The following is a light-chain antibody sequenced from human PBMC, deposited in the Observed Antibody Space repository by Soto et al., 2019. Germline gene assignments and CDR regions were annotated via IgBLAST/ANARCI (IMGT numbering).Light chain of an antibody. CDR2: GAS. CDR1: QSVGTS. V-gene: IGKV3-15*01. Sequence: EIVLTQSPGTLSLSPGERATLSCRASQSVGTSLAWYQQKPGRAPRLLIYGASTRATGIPARFSGSGSGTDFTLTISRLEPEDFATYYCQQYNIPAWAFGQGTKVDIK. J-gene: IGKJ1*01. CDR3: QQYNIPAWA.